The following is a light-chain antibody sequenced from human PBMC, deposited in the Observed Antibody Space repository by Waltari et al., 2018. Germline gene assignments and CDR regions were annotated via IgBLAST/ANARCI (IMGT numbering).Light chain of an antibody. Sequence: EVVMTQSPASLSVSPGERVTLSCRATQSVTTNLAWYHQKPGQAPRLLIYHASIRATGIPARFSGSGSGTDFNLTVSSLQSEDFVVYFCQQYDNWPFTFGPGTKLSIK. CDR1: QSVTTN. CDR2: HAS. J-gene: IGKJ3*01. CDR3: QQYDNWPFT. V-gene: IGKV3-15*01.